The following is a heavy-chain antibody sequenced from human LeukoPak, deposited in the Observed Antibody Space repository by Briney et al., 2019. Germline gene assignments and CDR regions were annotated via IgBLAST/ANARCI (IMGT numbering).Heavy chain of an antibody. V-gene: IGHV3-48*03. CDR2: ISDGGGSR. D-gene: IGHD4-17*01. J-gene: IGHJ4*02. CDR1: GLPLSNYE. CDR3: ARRGYGSHFDY. Sequence: GGSLRLSCAASGLPLSNYEMNWVRQAPGKGLEWISYISDGGGSRYYADSVKGRFTISRDNAKNSLYLQMNSLRAEDTAVYYCARRGYGSHFDYWGQGTLVTVSS.